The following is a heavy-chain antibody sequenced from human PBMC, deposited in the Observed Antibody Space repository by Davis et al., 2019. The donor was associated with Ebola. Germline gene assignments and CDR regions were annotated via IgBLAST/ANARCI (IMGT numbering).Heavy chain of an antibody. J-gene: IGHJ6*02. CDR2: IYYSGST. Sequence: SETLSLTCTVSGGSISSSSYYWSWIRQPPGKGLEWIGYIYYSGSTNYNPSLKSRVTISVETSRNQFSLKLSSVTAADTAVYYCARDHCSGGSCYVYGMDVWGQGTTVTVSS. V-gene: IGHV4-61*05. D-gene: IGHD2-15*01. CDR1: GGSISSSSYY. CDR3: ARDHCSGGSCYVYGMDV.